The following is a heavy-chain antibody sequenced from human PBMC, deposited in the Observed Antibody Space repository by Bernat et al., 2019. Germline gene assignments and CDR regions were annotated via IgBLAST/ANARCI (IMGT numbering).Heavy chain of an antibody. Sequence: QVQLQQWGAGLLKPSETLSLTCAVYGGSFSGYYWSWIRQPPGKGLVWIGEINHSGSTHSNPSLKSRVTISVETSKNQFSLKLSTVTDADTAVYYCARKFPYCDSGLDYWGQGTLVTVSS. D-gene: IGHD3-10*01. CDR3: ARKFPYCDSGLDY. J-gene: IGHJ4*02. CDR2: INHSGST. V-gene: IGHV4-34*01. CDR1: GGSFSGYY.